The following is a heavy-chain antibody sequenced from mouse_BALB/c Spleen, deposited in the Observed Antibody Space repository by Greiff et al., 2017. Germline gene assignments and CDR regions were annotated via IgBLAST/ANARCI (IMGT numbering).Heavy chain of an antibody. D-gene: IGHD3-1*01. V-gene: IGHV5-17*02. CDR3: ARGARALDY. CDR2: ISSGSSTI. Sequence: DVMLVESGGGLVQPGGSRKLSCAASGFTFSSFGMHWVRQAPEKGLEWVAYISSGSSTIYYADTVKGRFTISRDNPKNTLFLQMTSLRSEDTAMYYCARGARALDYWGQGTTLTVSS. CDR1: GFTFSSFG. J-gene: IGHJ2*01.